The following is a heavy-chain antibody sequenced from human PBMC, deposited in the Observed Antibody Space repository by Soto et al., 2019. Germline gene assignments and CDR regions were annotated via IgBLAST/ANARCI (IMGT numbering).Heavy chain of an antibody. CDR3: ARGPTVVVTAILRFYYYGMDV. D-gene: IGHD2-21*02. Sequence: AGGSLRLSCAASGFTFSSYEMNWVRQAPGKGLEWVSYISSSASTIYYVDSVKGRFTISRDNAKNSLYLQMNSLRAEDTAVYYCARGPTVVVTAILRFYYYGMDVWGQGTTVTAP. CDR1: GFTFSSYE. CDR2: ISSSASTI. J-gene: IGHJ6*02. V-gene: IGHV3-48*03.